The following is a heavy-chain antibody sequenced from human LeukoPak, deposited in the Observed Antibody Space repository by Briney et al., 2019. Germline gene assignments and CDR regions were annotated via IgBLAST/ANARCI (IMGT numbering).Heavy chain of an antibody. CDR1: GGSISSYY. Sequence: SSETLSLTCTVSGGSISSYYWSWIRQPPGKGLEWIGYIYTSGSTNYNPSLKSRVTISVDTSKNQFSLNLISVTAADTAVYYCGRAATVATTPHWYFDLWGRGTLVTVSA. CDR2: IYTSGST. CDR3: GRAATVATTPHWYFDL. J-gene: IGHJ2*01. D-gene: IGHD4-17*01. V-gene: IGHV4-4*09.